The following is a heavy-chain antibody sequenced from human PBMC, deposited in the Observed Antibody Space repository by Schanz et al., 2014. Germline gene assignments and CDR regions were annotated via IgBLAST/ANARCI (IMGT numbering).Heavy chain of an antibody. V-gene: IGHV3-23*01. CDR1: GFNFSDYA. CDR3: ARKMKLGVYGGKGHDSLDI. CDR2: LSEGGGGT. J-gene: IGHJ3*02. Sequence: EVHLLESGGGLVPPGGSLRLSCAASGFNFSDYAMCWVRQAPGKGLEWVSALSEGGGGTHYADSVTGRFTISRDNAKNTLYLQMNTLRAEDTAVYYCARKMKLGVYGGKGHDSLDIWGQGTMVTVSS. D-gene: IGHD4-17*01.